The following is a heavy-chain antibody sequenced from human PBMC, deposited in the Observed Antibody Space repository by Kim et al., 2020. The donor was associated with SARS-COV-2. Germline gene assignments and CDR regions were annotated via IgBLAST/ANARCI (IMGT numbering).Heavy chain of an antibody. Sequence: NYNPSLKSRVTISVDTSKNQFSLKLSSVTAADTAVYYCARGTSSSWTFDPWGQGTLVTVSS. J-gene: IGHJ5*02. D-gene: IGHD6-13*01. V-gene: IGHV4-59*09. CDR3: ARGTSSSWTFDP.